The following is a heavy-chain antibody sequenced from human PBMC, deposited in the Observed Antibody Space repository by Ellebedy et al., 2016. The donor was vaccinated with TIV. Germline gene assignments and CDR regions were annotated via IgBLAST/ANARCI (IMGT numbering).Heavy chain of an antibody. CDR1: GGTFSNYA. CDR2: INPNTGDT. CDR3: AREHYDTLTGYSATNDY. Sequence: ASVKVSCKASGGTFSNYAISWVRQAPGQGLEWMGWINPNTGDTIYAQKFQGRVTMTRDASISTAYMELSRLRSDDTAVYYCAREHYDTLTGYSATNDYWGQGSLVTVSS. J-gene: IGHJ4*02. V-gene: IGHV1-2*02. D-gene: IGHD3-9*01.